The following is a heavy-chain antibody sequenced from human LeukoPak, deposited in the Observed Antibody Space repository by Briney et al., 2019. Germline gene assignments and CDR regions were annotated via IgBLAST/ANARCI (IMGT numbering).Heavy chain of an antibody. Sequence: SETLSLTCTVSGGSISSYYWSWIRQPPGKGLEWSGYIDYSGSTNYNPSLKSRVTISVDTSKNQFSLKLSSVTAADTAVYYCARASGDSSGYYYGHDAFDIWGQGTMVTVSS. D-gene: IGHD3-22*01. J-gene: IGHJ3*02. CDR3: ARASGDSSGYYYGHDAFDI. CDR1: GGSISSYY. CDR2: IDYSGST. V-gene: IGHV4-59*01.